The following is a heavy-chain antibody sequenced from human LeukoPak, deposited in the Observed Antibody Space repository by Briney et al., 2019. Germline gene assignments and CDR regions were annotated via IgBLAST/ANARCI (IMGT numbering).Heavy chain of an antibody. Sequence: SETLSLTCTVSGGSISSYYWGWIRQPPGKGLEYIGSIYHSGSAFYNPSLTSRVTISVDTSRNQFSLEVNSVTAADTAVYYCARDVYSSSYYFALDVWGKGTVVTVSS. D-gene: IGHD6-13*01. J-gene: IGHJ3*01. CDR1: GGSISSYY. V-gene: IGHV4-39*07. CDR2: IYHSGSA. CDR3: ARDVYSSSYYFALDV.